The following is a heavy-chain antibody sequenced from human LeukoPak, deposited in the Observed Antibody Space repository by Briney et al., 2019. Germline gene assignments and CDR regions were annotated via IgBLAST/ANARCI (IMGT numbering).Heavy chain of an antibody. CDR3: AKDPGSGWYGVDY. CDR2: ISGSGGST. J-gene: IGHJ4*02. D-gene: IGHD6-19*01. Sequence: GGTLRLSCAASGFTFSSYGMSWVRQAPGKGLEWVSAISGSGGSTYYADSVKGRFTISRDNSKNTLYLQMNSLRAEDTAVYYCAKDPGSGWYGVDYWGQGTLVTVSS. V-gene: IGHV3-23*01. CDR1: GFTFSSYG.